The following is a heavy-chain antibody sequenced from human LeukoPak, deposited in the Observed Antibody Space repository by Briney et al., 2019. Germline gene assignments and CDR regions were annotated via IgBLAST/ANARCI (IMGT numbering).Heavy chain of an antibody. CDR2: ISSSSSTI. CDR3: ARDLGHYDSGSSYFDY. CDR1: GFTFSSYS. J-gene: IGHJ4*02. D-gene: IGHD3-10*01. V-gene: IGHV3-48*04. Sequence: GGSLRLSCAASGFTFSSYSMNWVRQAPGKGLEWVSYISSSSSTIYYADSVKGRFTISRDNAKNSLYLQMNSLRAEDTAVYYCARDLGHYDSGSSYFDYWGQGTLVTVSS.